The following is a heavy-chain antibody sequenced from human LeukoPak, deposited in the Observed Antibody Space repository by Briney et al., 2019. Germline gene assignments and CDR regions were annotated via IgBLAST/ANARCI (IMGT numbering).Heavy chain of an antibody. D-gene: IGHD2-2*01. J-gene: IGHJ4*02. CDR2: ISWNSGSI. Sequence: GGSLRLSCAASGFTFDDYAMHWVRQAPGKGLKWVSGISWNSGSIGYADSVKGRFTISRDNAKNSLYLQMNSLRAEDMALYYCAKAACSSTSCYADYWGQGTLVTVSS. V-gene: IGHV3-9*03. CDR1: GFTFDDYA. CDR3: AKAACSSTSCYADY.